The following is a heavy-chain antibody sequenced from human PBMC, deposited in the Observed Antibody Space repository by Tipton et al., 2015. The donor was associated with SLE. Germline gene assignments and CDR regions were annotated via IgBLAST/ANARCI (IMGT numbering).Heavy chain of an antibody. CDR2: INQDGSEK. J-gene: IGHJ6*02. CDR1: GFTFSKHW. CDR3: AKVVSPFYGMDV. Sequence: SLRLSCAASGFTFSKHWMTWVRQAPGKGLEWVANINQDGSEKYYVDSVKGRFTISRDNAKDSLDLQMNSLRAEDTAVYYCAKVVSPFYGMDVWGQGTTVTVSS. V-gene: IGHV3-7*01. D-gene: IGHD1-14*01.